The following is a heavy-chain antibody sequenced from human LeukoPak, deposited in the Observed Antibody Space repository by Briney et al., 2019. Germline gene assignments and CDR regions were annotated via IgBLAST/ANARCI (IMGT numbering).Heavy chain of an antibody. D-gene: IGHD6-13*01. J-gene: IGHJ4*02. CDR1: GGSISSYY. V-gene: IGHV4-4*07. CDR3: ARGVYIAAAQYGY. CDR2: FYTSGST. Sequence: SETLSLTCTVSGGSISSYYWNWIRQPAGKGLEWIGRFYTSGSTNYNPSLKSRVTISLDTSKNQFSLTLSSVTAADTAVYYCARGVYIAAAQYGYWGQGTLVTVSS.